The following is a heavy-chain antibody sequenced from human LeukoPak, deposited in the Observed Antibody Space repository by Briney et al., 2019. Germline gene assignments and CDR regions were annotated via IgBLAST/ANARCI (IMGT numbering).Heavy chain of an antibody. CDR2: IKQDGSEK. CDR3: ARDRGSQDY. CDR1: GFTFSTFW. D-gene: IGHD3-10*01. V-gene: IGHV3-7*05. J-gene: IGHJ4*02. Sequence: GGSLRLSCAASGFTFSTFWMSWVRPAPWKGLEWVANIKQDGSEKYYVDSVKGRFTISRDNAKNSLYLQMNSLRAEDTAVYYCARDRGSQDYWGQGTLVTVSS.